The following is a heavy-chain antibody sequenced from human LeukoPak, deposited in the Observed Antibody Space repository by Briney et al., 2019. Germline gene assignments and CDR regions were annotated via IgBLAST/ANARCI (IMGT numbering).Heavy chain of an antibody. Sequence: GGSLRLSCAASGFTFSSYSMNWVRQAPGKGLEWVSSISSSSSYIYYADSVKGRFTISRDNAKNSLYLQMNSLRAEDTAVYYCARDGDHDAFDTWGQGTMVTVSS. CDR1: GFTFSSYS. CDR3: ARDGDHDAFDT. V-gene: IGHV3-21*01. J-gene: IGHJ3*02. CDR2: ISSSSSYI. D-gene: IGHD2-21*01.